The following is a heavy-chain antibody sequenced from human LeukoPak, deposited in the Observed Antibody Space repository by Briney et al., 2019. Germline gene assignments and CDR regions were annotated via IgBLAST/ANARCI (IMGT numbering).Heavy chain of an antibody. D-gene: IGHD3-9*01. Sequence: GESLKISCKGSGYSFTSYWIGWVRQMPGKGLEWMGIIYPGDSDTRYSPSFQGQVTISADKSISTAYLQWSSLKASDTAMYYCVTESYDILTGYYFDYWGQGTLVTVSS. J-gene: IGHJ4*02. CDR1: GYSFTSYW. CDR2: IYPGDSDT. V-gene: IGHV5-51*01. CDR3: VTESYDILTGYYFDY.